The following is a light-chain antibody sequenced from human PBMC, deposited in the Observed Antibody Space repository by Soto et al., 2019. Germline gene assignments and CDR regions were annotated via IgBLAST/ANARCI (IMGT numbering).Light chain of an antibody. V-gene: IGKV3-20*01. Sequence: IVLTQSKGPLSLSAGERATLSCMASQSVSSIYLAWYQQKPGQAPRLLIYGASRRAPGIPDRFSGSGSGTEFTLTISSLQPDDFATYYCQQYNTFWTFGQGTKVDIK. CDR2: GAS. CDR3: QQYNTFWT. CDR1: QSVSSIY. J-gene: IGKJ1*01.